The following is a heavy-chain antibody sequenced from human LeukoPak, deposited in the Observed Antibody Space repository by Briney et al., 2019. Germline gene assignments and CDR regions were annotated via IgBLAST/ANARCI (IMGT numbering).Heavy chain of an antibody. Sequence: GGSLRPSCTTSGFTFGDYAMSWFRQALGKGLEWVGFIRSKAYGGTTEYAASVKGRFTISRDDSKSIAYLQMNSLKTEDTAVYYCTREGTYGYYYFDDYWGQGTLVTVSS. J-gene: IGHJ4*02. CDR1: GFTFGDYA. D-gene: IGHD3-22*01. CDR3: TREGTYGYYYFDDY. V-gene: IGHV3-49*03. CDR2: IRSKAYGGTT.